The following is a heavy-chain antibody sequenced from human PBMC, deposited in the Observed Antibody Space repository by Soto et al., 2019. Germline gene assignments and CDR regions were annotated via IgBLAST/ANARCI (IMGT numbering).Heavy chain of an antibody. J-gene: IGHJ4*02. CDR3: TTGAGLNFDS. D-gene: IGHD3-16*01. V-gene: IGHV4-30-2*01. CDR2: IYHSGST. Sequence: QLQLQESGPGLVKPFQTLSLTCAVSGGSISSGGSSWTGIRQPPGKGLERIGYIYHSGSTYYDSALKPRVTISVDRSKNQFSLKLTSVTAADTAVYYCTTGAGLNFDSWGQGTLVTVSS. CDR1: GGSISSGGSS.